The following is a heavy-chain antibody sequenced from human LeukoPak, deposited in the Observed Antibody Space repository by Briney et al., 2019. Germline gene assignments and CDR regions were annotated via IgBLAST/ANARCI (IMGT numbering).Heavy chain of an antibody. CDR3: AKPPPSSYYYYYGMDV. V-gene: IGHV3-23*01. Sequence: PGGSLRLSCAASGFTFSSYAMSWVRQAPGKGLEWVSVITASGGSTYYADSVKGRFTISRDNSKNTLYLQMNSLRAGDTAVYYCAKPPPSSYYYYYGMDVWGQGTTVTVSS. CDR2: ITASGGST. D-gene: IGHD6-13*01. J-gene: IGHJ6*02. CDR1: GFTFSSYA.